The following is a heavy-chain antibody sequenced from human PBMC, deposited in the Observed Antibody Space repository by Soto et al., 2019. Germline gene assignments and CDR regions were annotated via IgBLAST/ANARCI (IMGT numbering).Heavy chain of an antibody. CDR3: ASSDYDILTGYYIEQKKFEY. Sequence: SETLSLTCAVYGGSFSGYYWSWIRQPPGKGLEWIGEINHSGSTNYNPSLKSRVTISVDTSKNQFSLKLSSVTAADTAVYYCASSDYDILTGYYIEQKKFEYWGQGTLVTVAS. V-gene: IGHV4-34*01. D-gene: IGHD3-9*01. CDR2: INHSGST. CDR1: GGSFSGYY. J-gene: IGHJ4*02.